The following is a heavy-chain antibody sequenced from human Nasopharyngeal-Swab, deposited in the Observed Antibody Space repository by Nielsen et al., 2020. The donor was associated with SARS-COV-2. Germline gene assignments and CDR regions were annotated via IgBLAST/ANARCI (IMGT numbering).Heavy chain of an antibody. V-gene: IGHV4-31*03. D-gene: IGHD6-13*01. CDR1: GGSISSGGYY. J-gene: IGHJ5*02. Sequence: LRLSCTVSGGSISSGGYYWSWIRQHPGKGLEWIGYIYYSGSTYYNPSLKSRVTISVDTSKNQFSLKLSSVTAADTAVYYCARRSSSWSVWFDPWGQGTLVTVSS. CDR3: ARRSSSWSVWFDP. CDR2: IYYSGST.